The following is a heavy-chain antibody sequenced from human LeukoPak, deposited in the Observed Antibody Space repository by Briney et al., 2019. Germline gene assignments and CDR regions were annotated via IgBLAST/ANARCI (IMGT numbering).Heavy chain of an antibody. J-gene: IGHJ4*02. CDR2: ISTSSSYT. CDR3: ARDVGSGSYYNL. V-gene: IGHV3-11*06. Sequence: GGSLRLSCAASGFTFRDYYMSWIRQAPGKGLEWVSYISTSSSYTNYADSVKGRFTISRDNAKNSLYLQMNSLRGEDTAIYYCARDVGSGSYYNLWGQGTLVTVSS. CDR1: GFTFRDYY. D-gene: IGHD3-10*01.